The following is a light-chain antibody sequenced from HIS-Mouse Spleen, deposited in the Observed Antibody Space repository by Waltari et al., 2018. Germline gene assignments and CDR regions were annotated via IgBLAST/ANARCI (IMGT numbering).Light chain of an antibody. V-gene: IGLV2-14*03. CDR3: SSYTSSSFNVV. J-gene: IGLJ2*01. Sequence: QSALTQPASVSGSPGQSITISCTGTSSDVGGYNYVSWYQQHPGKAPKLMIYDVSNRPSGVSNRFSGPESGTTASLTISGLQAEDEADYYCSSYTSSSFNVVFGGGTKLTVL. CDR1: SSDVGGYNY. CDR2: DVS.